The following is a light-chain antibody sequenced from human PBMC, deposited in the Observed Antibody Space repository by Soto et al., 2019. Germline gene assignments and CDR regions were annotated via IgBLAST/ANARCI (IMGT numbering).Light chain of an antibody. CDR2: DVS. J-gene: IGLJ1*01. Sequence: QSVLTQPASVSGSPGQSITISCTGTSSDVGGYNYVSWYQQHPGKAPKLMIYDVSNRPSGVSNRFSGSKSGNTAPLTISGLQAEDEADYYCSSYTSSSTLLYVFGTGTKRTVL. CDR1: SSDVGGYNY. V-gene: IGLV2-14*01. CDR3: SSYTSSSTLLYV.